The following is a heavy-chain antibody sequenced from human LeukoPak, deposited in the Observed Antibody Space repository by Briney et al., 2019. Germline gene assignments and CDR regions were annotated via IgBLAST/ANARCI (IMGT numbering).Heavy chain of an antibody. CDR3: ASTVGVSDAFDI. D-gene: IGHD2-8*02. J-gene: IGHJ3*02. Sequence: GASVKVSCKASGGTFSSYAISWVRQAPGQGLEWMGGIIPIFGTANYAQKFQGRVTITADKSTSTAYMELSSLRSGDTAVYYCASTVGVSDAFDIWGQGTMVTVSS. V-gene: IGHV1-69*06. CDR2: IIPIFGTA. CDR1: GGTFSSYA.